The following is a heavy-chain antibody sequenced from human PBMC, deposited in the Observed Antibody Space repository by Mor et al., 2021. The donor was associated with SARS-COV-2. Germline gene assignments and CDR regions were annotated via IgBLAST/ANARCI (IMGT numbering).Heavy chain of an antibody. Sequence: VKSRITINPDTSKNQFSLQLNSVTPEDTAVYYCARDHDYGDYSYFDYWGQGTLVTVSS. J-gene: IGHJ4*02. CDR3: ARDHDYGDYSYFDY. D-gene: IGHD4-17*01. V-gene: IGHV6-1*01.